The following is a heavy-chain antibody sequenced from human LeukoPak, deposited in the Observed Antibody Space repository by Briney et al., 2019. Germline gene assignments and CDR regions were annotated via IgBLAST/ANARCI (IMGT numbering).Heavy chain of an antibody. CDR1: GGSISSSSYY. V-gene: IGHV4-39*01. D-gene: IGHD3-22*01. CDR3: ASQMYYYDSSGYYYGFDY. CDR2: IYYSGST. J-gene: IGHJ4*02. Sequence: SETLSLTCTVSGGSISSSSYYWGWIRQAPGKGLEWIGSIYYSGSTYYNPSLKSRVTISVDTSKNQFSLKLSSVTAADTAVYYCASQMYYYDSSGYYYGFDYWGQGTLVTVSS.